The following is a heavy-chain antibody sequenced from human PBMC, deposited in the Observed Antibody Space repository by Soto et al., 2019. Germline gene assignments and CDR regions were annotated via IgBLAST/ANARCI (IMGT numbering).Heavy chain of an antibody. D-gene: IGHD2-8*01. V-gene: IGHV3-23*01. CDR3: ARGCTVSIPRNWFDP. J-gene: IGHJ5*02. CDR2: ISGSGGST. CDR1: GFTFSSYA. Sequence: GGSLRLPCAASGFTFSSYAMSWVRQAPGKGLEWVSAISGSGGSTYYADSVKGRFTISRDNSKNTLYLQMNSLRAEDTAVYYCARGCTVSIPRNWFDPWGQGTLVTVSS.